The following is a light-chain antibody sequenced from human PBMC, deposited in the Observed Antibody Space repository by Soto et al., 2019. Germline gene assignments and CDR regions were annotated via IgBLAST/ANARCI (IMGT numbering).Light chain of an antibody. V-gene: IGKV3-15*01. CDR2: GAS. J-gene: IGKJ1*01. CDR1: QSVSSN. Sequence: EIVMTQSPATLSVSPGERATLSCRASQSVSSNLAWYQQKPGQAPRLLIYGASTRATGIPARFSGSGSGTEFTLTISSLQSEDFAVYYCQQYNNWPPGPFGQGTKVELK. CDR3: QQYNNWPPGP.